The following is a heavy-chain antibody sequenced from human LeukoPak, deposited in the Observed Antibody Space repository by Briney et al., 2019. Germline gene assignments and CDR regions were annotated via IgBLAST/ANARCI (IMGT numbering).Heavy chain of an antibody. CDR3: TRGVYCSGGSCSLDY. CDR1: GFSFDDYA. Sequence: GGSLRLSCAASGFSFDDYAMSWVRQAPGKGLEWVSTISGTDDFTYYADSVKGRFTISRDNSRNTLSLQISSLRAEDTALYYCTRGVYCSGGSCSLDYWGQGTLVTVSS. V-gene: IGHV3-23*01. D-gene: IGHD2-15*01. J-gene: IGHJ4*02. CDR2: ISGTDDFT.